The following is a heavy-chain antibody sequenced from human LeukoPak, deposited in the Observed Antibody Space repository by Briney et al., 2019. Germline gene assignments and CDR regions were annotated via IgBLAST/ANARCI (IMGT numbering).Heavy chain of an antibody. V-gene: IGHV3-74*01. D-gene: IGHD3-16*02. CDR1: GFTFSSYW. J-gene: IGHJ6*03. CDR3: ARARSGYYYYYMDV. CDR2: INSDGSNT. Sequence: GGSLRLSCAASGFTFSSYWMHWVRQAPGKGLVWVSRINSDGSNTSYADSVKGRFTISRDNAKNTLYLQMNSLRAEDTAVYYCARARSGYYYYYMDVWGKGTTVTVSS.